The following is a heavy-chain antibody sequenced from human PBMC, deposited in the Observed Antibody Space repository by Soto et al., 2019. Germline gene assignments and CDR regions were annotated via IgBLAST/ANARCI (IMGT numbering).Heavy chain of an antibody. CDR3: ARDTPPTDY. J-gene: IGHJ4*02. V-gene: IGHV1-18*01. Sequence: ASVKVSCKTSVYTFTSYHISWVRQAPGQWVEWMGWISACNTDTNXXQKFQCRAXMTTDTLASTAYMELRSLRSDDTDVYYWARDTPPTDYXGLG. CDR2: ISACNTDT. CDR1: VYTFTSYH.